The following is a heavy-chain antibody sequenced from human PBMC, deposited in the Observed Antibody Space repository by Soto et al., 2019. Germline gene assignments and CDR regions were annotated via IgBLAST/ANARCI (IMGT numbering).Heavy chain of an antibody. CDR1: DGSISSYY. CDR3: ARASVRFLENWFDP. CDR2: IYYSGST. Sequence: SETLSLTCTVSDGSISSYYWSWIRQPPGKGLEWIGYIYYSGSTNYNPSLKSRVTISVDTSRNQFSLKLSSVTAADTAVYYCARASVRFLENWFDPWGQGTLVTVSS. J-gene: IGHJ5*02. D-gene: IGHD3-3*01. V-gene: IGHV4-59*01.